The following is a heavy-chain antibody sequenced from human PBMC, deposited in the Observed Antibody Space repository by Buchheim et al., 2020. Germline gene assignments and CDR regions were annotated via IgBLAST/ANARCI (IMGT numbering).Heavy chain of an antibody. V-gene: IGHV4-59*01. D-gene: IGHD6-13*01. CDR3: ASVAAAGSFGY. CDR2: IYYSGST. Sequence: QVQLQESGPGLVKPSETLSLTCTVSGGSISSYYWSWIRQPPGKGLEWIGYIYYSGSTNYTPSLKSRVTISVDTSKNQFSLKLSSVTAADTAVYYCASVAAAGSFGYWGQGTL. J-gene: IGHJ4*02. CDR1: GGSISSYY.